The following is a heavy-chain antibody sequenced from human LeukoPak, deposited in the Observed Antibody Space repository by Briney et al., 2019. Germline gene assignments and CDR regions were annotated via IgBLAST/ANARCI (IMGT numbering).Heavy chain of an antibody. Sequence: GGSLRLSCAASGFTFSSYSMNWVRQAPGKGLEWVSSISSSSSYIYYADSVKGRFTISRDNAKNSLYLQMNSLRAEDTAVYYCARVLWFGDPTGYWGQGTLVTVSS. V-gene: IGHV3-21*01. CDR3: ARVLWFGDPTGY. J-gene: IGHJ4*02. CDR2: ISSSSSYI. D-gene: IGHD3-10*01. CDR1: GFTFSSYS.